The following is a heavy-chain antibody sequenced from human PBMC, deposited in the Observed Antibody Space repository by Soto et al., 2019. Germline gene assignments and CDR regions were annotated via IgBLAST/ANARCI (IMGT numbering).Heavy chain of an antibody. V-gene: IGHV5-10-1*01. D-gene: IGHD3-22*01. CDR1: GYSFTNYR. CDR2: IDPKDSYT. J-gene: IGHJ4*01. Sequence: GESLKISCEGSGYSFTNYRITWVRRMPGKGLKWVRRIDPKDSYTNYSLTCEAYATIAADKFISTGYLQWSSLKAADTALHYCAGGSCHHDSCGFYDWGQGTLVTVSS. CDR3: AGGSCHHDSCGFYD.